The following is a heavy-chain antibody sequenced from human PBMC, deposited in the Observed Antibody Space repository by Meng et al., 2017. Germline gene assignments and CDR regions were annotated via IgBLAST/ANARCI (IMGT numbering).Heavy chain of an antibody. J-gene: IGHJ6*02. D-gene: IGHD6-19*01. CDR1: GFTFSSYG. V-gene: IGHV3-33*01. CDR3: AREGLAHYYYYGIDV. Sequence: GESLKISCAASGFTFSSYGMHWVRQAPGKGLEWVAVIWYDGSNKYYADSVKGRFTISRDNSKNTLYLQMNSLRAEDTAVYYCAREGLAHYYYYGIDVWGQGTTVTVSS. CDR2: IWYDGSNK.